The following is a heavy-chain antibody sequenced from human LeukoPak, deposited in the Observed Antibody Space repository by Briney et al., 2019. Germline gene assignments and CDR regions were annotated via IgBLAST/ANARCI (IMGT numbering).Heavy chain of an antibody. CDR2: IRNDGSDK. CDR3: AKADTGYYMYYFVH. D-gene: IGHD3-22*01. Sequence: PGGSLRLSCTASGFTLRTYDMHWVRQAPGKGLEWVAFIRNDGSDKYYVDSVKGRFTISRDNSRNTLYLQMNNLRSEDTAVYFCAKADTGYYMYYFVHWGQGTLVTVSS. CDR1: GFTLRTYD. J-gene: IGHJ4*02. V-gene: IGHV3-30*02.